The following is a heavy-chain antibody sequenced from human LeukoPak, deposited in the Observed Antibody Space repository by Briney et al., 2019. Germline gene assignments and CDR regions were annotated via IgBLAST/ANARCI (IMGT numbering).Heavy chain of an antibody. CDR2: ISSSRRTI. J-gene: IGHJ4*01. CDR3: STDPRLLTY. V-gene: IGHV3-48*04. Sequence: GGSLRLSCAASGFTYSSYNINWVRQAPGKGLEWVSYISSSRRTISYADSVKGRFTISRDNARTSLYLQMNSLGPDDTALYYCSTDPRLLTYWGHGTLVTDSS. CDR1: GFTYSSYN. D-gene: IGHD2-8*01.